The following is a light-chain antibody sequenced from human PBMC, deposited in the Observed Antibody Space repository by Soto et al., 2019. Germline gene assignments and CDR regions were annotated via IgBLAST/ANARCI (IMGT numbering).Light chain of an antibody. CDR2: GAS. CDR3: QQYADWPRT. J-gene: IGKJ1*01. Sequence: IVLTQSTATLSVSPLESATISCRASQSVSSNLAWYQQKPGQAPRLLIYGASTRATGIPARFSGSGSGTEFTLTISSLQSGDFAVYYCQQYADWPRTFGQGTEVDI. V-gene: IGKV3-15*01. CDR1: QSVSSN.